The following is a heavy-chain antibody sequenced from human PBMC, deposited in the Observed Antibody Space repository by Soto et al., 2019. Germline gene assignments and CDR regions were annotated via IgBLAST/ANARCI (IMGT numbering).Heavy chain of an antibody. Sequence: PGGSLRLSCAASGFTFSGFDMHWVRQAPGKGLEWVALISNDGSQKSYGDSVKGRFTISRDNSKKTLFLHMDSLTPDDMAVYYCAKASGWYYFASWGQGTLVTVSS. V-gene: IGHV3-30*18. J-gene: IGHJ4*02. CDR3: AKASGWYYFAS. CDR1: GFTFSGFD. CDR2: ISNDGSQK. D-gene: IGHD6-19*01.